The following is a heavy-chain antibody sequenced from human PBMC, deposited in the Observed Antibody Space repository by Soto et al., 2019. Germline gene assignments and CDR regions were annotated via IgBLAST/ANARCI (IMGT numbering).Heavy chain of an antibody. D-gene: IGHD3-10*01. Sequence: QVQLVESGGGVVQPGRSLRLSCAASGFTFSSYGMHWVRQAPGKGLEWVAVIWYDGSNKYYADSVKGRFTISRDNSKNXLXLXXTSLTAEDTAVYYCARDQTSARSGSYYRPSVIFDYWGQGTLVTVSS. CDR1: GFTFSSYG. CDR3: ARDQTSARSGSYYRPSVIFDY. J-gene: IGHJ4*02. V-gene: IGHV3-33*01. CDR2: IWYDGSNK.